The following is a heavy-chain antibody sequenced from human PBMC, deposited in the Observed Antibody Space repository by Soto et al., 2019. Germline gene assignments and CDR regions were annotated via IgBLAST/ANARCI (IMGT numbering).Heavy chain of an antibody. Sequence: QLQLQESGPGLVQPSETLSLTCTVSGGSISRSAYWWYWIRQPPGKGLEWIGNIKYSGDTYYSPSLSSRVTLSADTSESQFSLRLTSVTVADTAVYFCATSKKGQFESDTTFFDYWGQGILVTVSS. J-gene: IGHJ4*02. V-gene: IGHV4-39*01. CDR2: IKYSGDT. D-gene: IGHD3-16*01. CDR1: GGSISRSAYW. CDR3: ATSKKGQFESDTTFFDY.